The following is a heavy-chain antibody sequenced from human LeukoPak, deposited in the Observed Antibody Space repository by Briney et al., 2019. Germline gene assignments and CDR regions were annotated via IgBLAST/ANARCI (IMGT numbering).Heavy chain of an antibody. CDR2: IYSGGST. Sequence: ETGGSLRLSCAASGFTVSSNYMSWVRQAPGKGLEWVSVIYSGGSTYYADSVKGRFTISRHNSKNTLYLQMNSLRAEDTAVYYCARDNIIVVAPSAQWYHGMDVWGQGTTVTVSS. J-gene: IGHJ6*02. D-gene: IGHD2-2*01. V-gene: IGHV3-53*04. CDR1: GFTVSSNY. CDR3: ARDNIIVVAPSAQWYHGMDV.